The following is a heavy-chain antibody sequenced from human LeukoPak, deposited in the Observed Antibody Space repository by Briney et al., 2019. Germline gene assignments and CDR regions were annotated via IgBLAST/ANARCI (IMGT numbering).Heavy chain of an antibody. CDR1: GFTFNIFD. CDR3: AKGILGYCSSTSCYGLDY. CDR2: INTNGRNI. D-gene: IGHD2-2*01. Sequence: GGSLRLSCAASGFTFNIFDMNWVRQAPGKGLEWVSYINTNGRNIYYADSVKGRFTVSRDNAKNTLYLQMNSLRAEDTAVYYCAKGILGYCSSTSCYGLDYWGQGTLVTVSS. V-gene: IGHV3-48*03. J-gene: IGHJ4*02.